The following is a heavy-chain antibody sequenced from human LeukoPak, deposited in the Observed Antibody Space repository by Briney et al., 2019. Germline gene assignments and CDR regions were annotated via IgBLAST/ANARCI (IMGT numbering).Heavy chain of an antibody. CDR2: INPTGGST. CDR1: GYTFTSYY. J-gene: IGHJ5*02. CDR3: ARDNSVGDNAWWFDP. V-gene: IGHV1-46*01. Sequence: ASVKVSCKTSGYTFTSYYMHWVRQAPGQGLEWMGLINPTGGSTGYAQKFQGRVTMTRDMSTSTDYMELSSLRSEDTAIYYCARDNSVGDNAWWFDPWGQGTLVTVSS. D-gene: IGHD1-26*01.